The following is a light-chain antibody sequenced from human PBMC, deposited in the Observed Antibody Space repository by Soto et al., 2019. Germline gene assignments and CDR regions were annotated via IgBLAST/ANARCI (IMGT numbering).Light chain of an antibody. CDR3: QQYGSPRGRA. Sequence: EIVLTQSPGTLSLSPGERATLSCRASQSVSSSHLAWYQQKFGQAPRLLIYGASSRATGIPDRFSGSGSGTDFTLTISRLEPEDFAVYYCQQYGSPRGRAFGQGTKVEIK. CDR1: QSVSSSH. J-gene: IGKJ2*01. CDR2: GAS. V-gene: IGKV3-20*01.